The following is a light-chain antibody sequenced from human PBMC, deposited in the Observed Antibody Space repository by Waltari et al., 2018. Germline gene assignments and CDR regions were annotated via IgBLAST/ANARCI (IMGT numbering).Light chain of an antibody. Sequence: EIVLTQSPGTLSLSPGEGATLSCRTSQTIRTTYVAGYQQKPGQAPTLLSYGTFTRATGIPDRFTGSGSGTDFSLTISSLEPEDFATYYCQQYDISPLTFGGGTKVEIK. CDR2: GTF. CDR1: QTIRTTY. J-gene: IGKJ4*01. V-gene: IGKV3-20*01. CDR3: QQYDISPLT.